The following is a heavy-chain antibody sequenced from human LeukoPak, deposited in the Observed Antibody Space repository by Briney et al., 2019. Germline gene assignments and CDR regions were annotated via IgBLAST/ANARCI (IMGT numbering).Heavy chain of an antibody. CDR3: ARSGSGWNFDY. J-gene: IGHJ4*02. D-gene: IGHD6-19*01. CDR1: GGSISSYY. Sequence: SETLSLTCAVSGGSISSYYWSWIRQPPGRGLEWVGYIYYTGSTNNNPSLKSRVTISMDTSENQFSLKLRSVTAADSAVYYCARSGSGWNFDYWGQGTPVTVSS. V-gene: IGHV4-59*12. CDR2: IYYTGST.